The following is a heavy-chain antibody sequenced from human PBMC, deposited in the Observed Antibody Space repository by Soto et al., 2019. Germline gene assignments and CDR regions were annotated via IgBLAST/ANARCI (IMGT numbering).Heavy chain of an antibody. CDR2: ISSDSYYI. D-gene: IGHD1-1*01. V-gene: IGHV3-21*06. J-gene: IGHJ3*01. CDR3: ARYDAFKAFEL. Sequence: GGSLRLSCAASGFTFSSYSVNWVRQAPGKGLEWVSSISSDSYYIDFADSVKGRFTISRDDVSNSVSLQMDSLRVEDTGIYYCARYDAFKAFELWGQGTMVTVS. CDR1: GFTFSSYS.